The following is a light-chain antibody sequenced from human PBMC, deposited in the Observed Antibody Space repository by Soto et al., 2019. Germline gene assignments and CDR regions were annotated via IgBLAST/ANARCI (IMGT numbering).Light chain of an antibody. CDR2: GIS. CDR1: QSVSSS. Sequence: EIVLTQSPPTLYLSPGERATLSCRASQSVSSSYLAWYQQHPGQPPRLLIYGISTRATGIPARFSGSGSGTEFSLTISSLQSEDFAVYYCQQYSKWPITFGQGTRLEIK. J-gene: IGKJ5*01. V-gene: IGKV3-15*01. CDR3: QQYSKWPIT.